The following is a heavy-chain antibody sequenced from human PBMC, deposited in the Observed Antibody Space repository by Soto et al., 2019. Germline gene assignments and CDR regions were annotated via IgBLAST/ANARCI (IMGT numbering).Heavy chain of an antibody. J-gene: IGHJ6*02. V-gene: IGHV6-1*01. CDR1: GDSVSSNSAA. CDR2: TYYRSKWYN. CDR3: ASELRAWLVPGLGNYYYGMDV. D-gene: IGHD6-19*01. Sequence: SQTLSLTCAISGDSVSSNSAAWNWIRQSPSRGLEWLGRTYYRSKWYNDYAVSVKSRITINPDTSKNQFSLQLNSVTPEDTAVYYCASELRAWLVPGLGNYYYGMDVWGQGTTDTVSS.